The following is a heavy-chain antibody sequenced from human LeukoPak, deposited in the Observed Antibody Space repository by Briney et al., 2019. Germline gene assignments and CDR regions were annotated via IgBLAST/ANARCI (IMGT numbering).Heavy chain of an antibody. J-gene: IGHJ4*02. D-gene: IGHD1-14*01. Sequence: GGSRRLSCAASEFTFSLYAMNSVRQAPGKGLEWVSCINDVSGDIHYADSVRGRFTISRDNAKNTLYLQMNSLRAEDTAVYYCARDTFQPGRIDCWGQGTLVIVSS. CDR2: INDVSGDI. V-gene: IGHV3-21*05. CDR1: EFTFSLYA. CDR3: ARDTFQPGRIDC.